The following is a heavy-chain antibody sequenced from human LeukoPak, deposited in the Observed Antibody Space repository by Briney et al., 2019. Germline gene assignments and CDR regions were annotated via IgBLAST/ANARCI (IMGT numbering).Heavy chain of an antibody. D-gene: IGHD3-22*01. CDR1: GFTFDDYA. CDR3: AKDSSASYYDSRAGAFDI. Sequence: PGGSLRLSYAASGFTFDDYAMHWVRQAPGKGLEWVSGISWNSGSIGYADSVKGRFTISRDNAKNSLYLQMNSLRAEDMALYYCAKDSSASYYDSRAGAFDIWGQGTMVTVSS. V-gene: IGHV3-9*03. J-gene: IGHJ3*02. CDR2: ISWNSGSI.